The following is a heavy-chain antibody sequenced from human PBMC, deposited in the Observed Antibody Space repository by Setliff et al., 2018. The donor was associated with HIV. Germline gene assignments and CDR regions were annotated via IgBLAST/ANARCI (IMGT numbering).Heavy chain of an antibody. J-gene: IGHJ6*02. Sequence: PGGSLRLSCAASGFTFSXXWMGWVRQAPGKGLEWVANIKQDGSEKYYVGSVKGRFTISRDNANNSLYLQMNSLRAEDTALYYCARDAPYTSSWLYYSYYYGMDVWGQGTTVTVSS. D-gene: IGHD6-13*01. V-gene: IGHV3-7*01. CDR1: GFTFSXXW. CDR2: IKQDGSEK. CDR3: ARDAPYTSSWLYYSYYYGMDV.